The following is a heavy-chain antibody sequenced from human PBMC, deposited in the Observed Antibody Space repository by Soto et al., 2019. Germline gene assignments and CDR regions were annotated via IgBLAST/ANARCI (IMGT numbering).Heavy chain of an antibody. CDR1: GGSISSSNW. CDR2: IYHSGST. Sequence: SEPLSLTCAVSGGSISSSNWWSWVRQPPGKGLEWIGEIYHSGSTNYNPSLKSRVTISVDKSKNQFSLKLSSVTAADTAVYYCASEAAHLKYNWFDPWGQGTLVTGSS. V-gene: IGHV4-4*02. CDR3: ASEAAHLKYNWFDP. J-gene: IGHJ5*02.